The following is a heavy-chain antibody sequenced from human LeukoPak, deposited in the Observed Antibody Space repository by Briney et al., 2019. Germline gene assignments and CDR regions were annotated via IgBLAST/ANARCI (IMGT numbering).Heavy chain of an antibody. J-gene: IGHJ4*02. CDR3: ARGHDSSGYYYFDY. CDR2: ISHSGST. CDR1: GGSFSDYY. Sequence: SETLSLTCAVYGGSFSDYYWSWIRQPPGKGLEWIGEISHSGSTNYNPSLKSRVTISVDTSKNQFSLKLSSVTAADTAVFYCARGHDSSGYYYFDYWAREPWSPSPQ. V-gene: IGHV4-34*01. D-gene: IGHD3-22*01.